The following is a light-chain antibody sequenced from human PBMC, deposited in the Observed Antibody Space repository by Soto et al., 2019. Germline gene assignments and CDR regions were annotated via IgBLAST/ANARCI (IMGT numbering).Light chain of an antibody. CDR3: SSYTTSSTLI. CDR2: EVN. CDR1: NSDVGGYNY. V-gene: IGLV2-14*01. J-gene: IGLJ1*01. Sequence: QSVLTQPASVSGSPGQSIAISCTGTNSDVGGYNYVSWYQQHPGKAPTLMIYEVNNRPSGVSNRFSGANSDNTACLTNSGLQAEDEADYYCSSYTTSSTLIFGTGTKLAVL.